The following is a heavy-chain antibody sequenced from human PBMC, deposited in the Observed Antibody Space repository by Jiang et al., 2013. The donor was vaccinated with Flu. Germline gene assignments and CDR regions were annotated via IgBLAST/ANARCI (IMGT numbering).Heavy chain of an antibody. J-gene: IGHJ6*02. Sequence: LEWVTLISYDGSNKYYADYVKGRFAISRDDSRNTLFLQMNSLKTEDTAVYYCARGLYGMDVWGQGTTVTVSS. CDR3: ARGLYGMDV. CDR2: ISYDGSNK. V-gene: IGHV3-30*09.